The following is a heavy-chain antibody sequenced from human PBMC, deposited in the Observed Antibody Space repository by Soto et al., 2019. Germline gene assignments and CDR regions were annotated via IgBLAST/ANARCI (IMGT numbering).Heavy chain of an antibody. V-gene: IGHV4-31*03. Sequence: PSETLYLTCTVSGGSISSGGLYLCWIRQHPGKGLEWIGYIYYSGSTYYNPSLKSRVTISVDTSKNQFSLKLSSVTAADTAVYYCAAFYARVIGYWGQGTLVTVS. CDR1: GGSISSGGLY. J-gene: IGHJ4*02. D-gene: IGHD2-8*01. CDR2: IYYSGST. CDR3: AAFYARVIGY.